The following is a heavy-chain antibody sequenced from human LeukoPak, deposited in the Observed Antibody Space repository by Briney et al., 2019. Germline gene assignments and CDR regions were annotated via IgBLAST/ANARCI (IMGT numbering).Heavy chain of an antibody. CDR1: GGSFSSEA. J-gene: IGHJ4*02. D-gene: IGHD2-15*01. CDR2: IIPIFGTA. Sequence: SVKVSCKAFGGSFSSEAISWVRQAPGQGLEWMGGIIPIFGTANYAQKLQARVTITTDESTSTAYMEVSSLRSEDTAVYYCGRKAGDCGGGSCYSIDYWGQGTLVTVSS. CDR3: GRKAGDCGGGSCYSIDY. V-gene: IGHV1-69*05.